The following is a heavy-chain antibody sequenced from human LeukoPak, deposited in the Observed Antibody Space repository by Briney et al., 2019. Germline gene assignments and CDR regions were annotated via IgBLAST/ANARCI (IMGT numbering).Heavy chain of an antibody. Sequence: SETLSLTCAVSGYSITSSSWWGRIRQPPGKGLEWIGYIYHSGTTYYNPSLQSRVTMSVDTSKNQFSLKLSSVTAVDAAVYYCARWAAALTVTTFGFDYWGQGTLVTVSS. CDR1: GYSITSSSW. J-gene: IGHJ4*02. CDR3: ARWAAALTVTTFGFDY. D-gene: IGHD4-17*01. CDR2: IYHSGTT. V-gene: IGHV4-28*01.